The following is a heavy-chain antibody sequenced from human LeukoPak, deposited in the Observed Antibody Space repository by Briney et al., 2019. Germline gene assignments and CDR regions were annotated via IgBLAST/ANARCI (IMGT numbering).Heavy chain of an antibody. D-gene: IGHD3-3*01. CDR2: IYPGDSDT. CDR3: ARQRAGYDFWSGHYGNFDY. V-gene: IGHV5-51*01. J-gene: IGHJ4*02. Sequence: GESLKISCKGSGYSFTSYWIGWVRQMPGKGLEWTGIIYPGDSDTRYSPSFQGQVTISADKSISTAYLQWSSLKASDTAMYYCARQRAGYDFWSGHYGNFDYWGQGTLVTVST. CDR1: GYSFTSYW.